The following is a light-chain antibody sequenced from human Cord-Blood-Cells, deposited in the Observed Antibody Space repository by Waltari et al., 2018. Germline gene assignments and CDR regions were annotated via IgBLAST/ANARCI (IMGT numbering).Light chain of an antibody. J-gene: IGKJ4*01. CDR3: QQRSNWPLT. CDR1: QSVSSY. CDR2: DAS. V-gene: IGKV3-11*01. Sequence: DIVLTQSPAPLSFSPGEIAPLSCRASQSVSSYLAWYQQKPGQAPRLLIYDASNRATGIPARFSGSGSGTDFTLTISSLEPEDFAVYYCQQRSNWPLTFGGGTKVEIK.